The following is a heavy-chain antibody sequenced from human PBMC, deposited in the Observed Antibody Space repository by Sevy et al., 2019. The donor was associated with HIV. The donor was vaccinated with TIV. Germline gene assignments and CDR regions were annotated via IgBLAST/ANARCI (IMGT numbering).Heavy chain of an antibody. Sequence: GGSLRLSCAASGFTFSDYYMSWIRQAPGKGLEWVSYISSSGSTIYYADSVKGRFTISSDNAKNSLYLQMNSLRAEDTAEYYCARGGIAAADPTYYYYYGMDVWGQGTTVTVSS. CDR3: ARGGIAAADPTYYYYYGMDV. D-gene: IGHD6-13*01. CDR1: GFTFSDYY. J-gene: IGHJ6*02. V-gene: IGHV3-11*01. CDR2: ISSSGSTI.